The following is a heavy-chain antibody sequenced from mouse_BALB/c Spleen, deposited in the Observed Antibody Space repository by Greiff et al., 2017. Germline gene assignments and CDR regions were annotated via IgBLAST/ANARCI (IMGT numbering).Heavy chain of an antibody. CDR2: INPSTGYT. Sequence: VQLQQSGAELAKPGASVKMSCKASGYTFTSYWMHWVKQRPGQGLEWIGYINPSTGYTEYNQKFKDKATLTADKSSSTAYMQLSSLTSEDSAVYYCARSGRYDGIDYWGQGTTLTVSS. D-gene: IGHD2-14*01. CDR1: GYTFTSYW. J-gene: IGHJ2*01. CDR3: ARSGRYDGIDY. V-gene: IGHV1-7*01.